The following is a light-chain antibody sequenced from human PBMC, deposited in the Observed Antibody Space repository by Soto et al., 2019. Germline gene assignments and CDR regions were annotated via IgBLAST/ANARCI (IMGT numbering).Light chain of an antibody. J-gene: IGKJ2*01. CDR2: KAS. V-gene: IGKV1-5*03. Sequence: DIQMTQSPSTLSASVGDRVTITCRASQSISSWLAWYQQKPGKAPKLLIYKASSLESGVPSRFSGSGSGTEFTLTISSLQPDDFASYYCQQYNSYPFTFGQGTKLEIK. CDR3: QQYNSYPFT. CDR1: QSISSW.